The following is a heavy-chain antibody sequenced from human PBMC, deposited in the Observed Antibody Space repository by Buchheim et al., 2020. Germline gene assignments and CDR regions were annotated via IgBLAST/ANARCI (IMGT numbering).Heavy chain of an antibody. CDR2: VWYDGNHK. Sequence: QVQLVESGGGVVQPGRSLTLSCAASGFTFSTYGMFWVRQAPGKGLEWVAVVWYDGNHKYYADSVKGRFTISRDNSKNTLYLQMSSLGADDTGVYYCAKDRRQCQIRYDMDVWNQGTT. CDR1: GFTFSTYG. CDR3: AKDRRQCQIRYDMDV. J-gene: IGHJ6*02. D-gene: IGHD5/OR15-5a*01. V-gene: IGHV3-33*06.